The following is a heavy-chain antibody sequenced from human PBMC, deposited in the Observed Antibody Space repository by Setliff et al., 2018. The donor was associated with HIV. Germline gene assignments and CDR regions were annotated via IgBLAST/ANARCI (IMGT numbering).Heavy chain of an antibody. D-gene: IGHD3-3*01. CDR2: ISSSGSTI. Sequence: GGSLRLSCAASGFTFSSYEMNWVRQAPGKGLEWVSYISSSGSTIYYADSVKGRFTISRDNAKNSLYLQMNSLRVEDTAVYYCARDYLYYNLYNGSPVYGMDVWGQGTTVTVPS. J-gene: IGHJ6*02. V-gene: IGHV3-48*03. CDR3: ARDYLYYNLYNGSPVYGMDV. CDR1: GFTFSSYE.